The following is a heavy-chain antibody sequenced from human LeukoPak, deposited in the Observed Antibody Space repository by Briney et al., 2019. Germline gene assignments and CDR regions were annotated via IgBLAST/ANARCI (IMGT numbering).Heavy chain of an antibody. J-gene: IGHJ4*02. Sequence: SVKVSCKASGYTFNGYYKHWVRQAPGQGLEWMGWINPNSGGTNYAQKFQGRVTMTRDTSISTAYMELSRLRSDDTAMYYCARDRVAVAGFFDYWGQGTLVTVSS. D-gene: IGHD6-19*01. CDR1: GYTFNGYY. V-gene: IGHV1-2*02. CDR3: ARDRVAVAGFFDY. CDR2: INPNSGGT.